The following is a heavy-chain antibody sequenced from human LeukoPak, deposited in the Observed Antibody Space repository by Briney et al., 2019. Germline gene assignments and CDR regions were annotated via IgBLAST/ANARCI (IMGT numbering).Heavy chain of an antibody. CDR1: GYTFTSYG. V-gene: IGHV1-18*01. CDR3: ARDPSYYDFWSGYSTPSHFDY. CDR2: ISAYNGNT. D-gene: IGHD3-3*01. J-gene: IGHJ4*02. Sequence: ASVKVSCKASGYTFTSYGISWVRQAPGQGLEWMGWISAYNGNTNYAQKLQGRVTMTTDTSTSTAYMEPRSLRSDDTAVYYCARDPSYYDFWSGYSTPSHFDYWGQGTLVTVSS.